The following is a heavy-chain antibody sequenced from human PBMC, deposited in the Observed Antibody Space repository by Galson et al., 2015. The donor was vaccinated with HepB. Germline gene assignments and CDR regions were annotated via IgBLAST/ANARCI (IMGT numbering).Heavy chain of an antibody. J-gene: IGHJ4*02. CDR1: GDSFSTYA. CDR2: IIPIFGIA. D-gene: IGHD6-19*01. CDR3: ARETSGWYSY. Sequence: SVKVSCKASGDSFSTYAINWVRQAPGQGLEWMGGIIPIFGIAKYAQKFQGRVTITADKSTTTAYMELSSLGSEDTAVYYCARETSGWYSYWGQGTLVTVSS. V-gene: IGHV1-69*10.